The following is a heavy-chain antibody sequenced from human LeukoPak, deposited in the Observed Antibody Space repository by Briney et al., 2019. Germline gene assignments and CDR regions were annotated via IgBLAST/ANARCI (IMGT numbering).Heavy chain of an antibody. CDR2: IIPGGGTT. J-gene: IGHJ4*02. D-gene: IGHD6-13*01. CDR3: ARAHYSSHSDY. CDR1: GYSFINYF. V-gene: IGHV1-46*01. Sequence: GASVKVSCKASGYSFINYFIHFVRQAPGQGLEWMGAIIPGGGTTAFSQKFQGRLTLTRDTSTSTVYMEVNSLRSEDTALYYCARAHYSSHSDYWGQGTLVTVSS.